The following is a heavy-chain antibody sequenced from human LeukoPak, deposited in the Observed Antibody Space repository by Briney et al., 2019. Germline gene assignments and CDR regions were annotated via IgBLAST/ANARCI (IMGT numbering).Heavy chain of an antibody. Sequence: PSETLSLTCAVYGGSFSGYYWSWIRQPPGKGLEWIGEINHSGSTNYNPSLKSRVTISVDTSKNQFSLKLSSVTAADTAVYYCARTRRGVINKRCYYYYMDVWGKGTTVTVSS. CDR2: INHSGST. V-gene: IGHV4-34*01. J-gene: IGHJ6*03. CDR3: ARTRRGVINKRCYYYYMDV. D-gene: IGHD3-10*01. CDR1: GGSFSGYY.